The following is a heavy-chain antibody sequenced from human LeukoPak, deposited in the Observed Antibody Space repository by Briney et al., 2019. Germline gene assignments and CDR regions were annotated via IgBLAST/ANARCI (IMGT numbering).Heavy chain of an antibody. CDR2: IIPIFGTA. J-gene: IGHJ4*02. CDR1: GGTLSSYV. V-gene: IGHV1-69*05. CDR3: AREDCSGGSCFFDY. D-gene: IGHD2-15*01. Sequence: SVKVSCKASGGTLSSYVISWVLQAPGQGLEWMGGIIPIFGTANYAQKSQGRVTITTDESTSTAYMELSSLRSEDTAVYYCAREDCSGGSCFFDYWGQGTLVTVSS.